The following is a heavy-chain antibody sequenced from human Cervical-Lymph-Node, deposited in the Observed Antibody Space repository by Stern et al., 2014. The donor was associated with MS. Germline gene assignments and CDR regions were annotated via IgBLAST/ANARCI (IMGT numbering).Heavy chain of an antibody. V-gene: IGHV3-74*01. CDR2: INADGSFT. CDR1: GFSFSDHW. Sequence: EVQLVESGGGLVQPGGSLRLSCAASGFSFSDHWMHWVRQAPGKGLLWVSRINADGSFTSYADAVKGRFTISRDNTKNTVSLQMNSLRAEDTAVYYCAKDLAYGSLSSGYHSPGDDFDFWGQGTLVTVSS. J-gene: IGHJ4*02. CDR3: AKDLAYGSLSSGYHSPGDDFDF. D-gene: IGHD6-25*01.